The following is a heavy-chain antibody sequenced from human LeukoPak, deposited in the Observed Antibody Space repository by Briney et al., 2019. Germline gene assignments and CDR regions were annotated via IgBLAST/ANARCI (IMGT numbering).Heavy chain of an antibody. CDR2: INPNSGGT. J-gene: IGHJ4*02. D-gene: IGHD2-2*01. Sequence: ASVKVSCKASEYTFTGYYMHWVRQAPGQGLEWMGWINPNSGGTNYAQKFQGRVTMTRDTSISTAYMELSRLRSDDTAVYYCARDVGEYCSSTSCYASDYWGQGTLVTVSS. V-gene: IGHV1-2*02. CDR3: ARDVGEYCSSTSCYASDY. CDR1: EYTFTGYY.